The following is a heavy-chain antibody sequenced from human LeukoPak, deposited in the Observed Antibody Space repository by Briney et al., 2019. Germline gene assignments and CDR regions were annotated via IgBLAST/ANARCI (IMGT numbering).Heavy chain of an antibody. CDR2: INPNSGGT. J-gene: IGHJ6*02. V-gene: IGHV1-2*02. CDR1: GYTFTGYY. Sequence: GASVKVSCKASGYTFTGYYMHWVRQAPGQGLEWMGWINPNSGGTNYAQKFQGRVTMTRDTSISTAYMELSRLRSDDTAVYYCARDWIQLWYPYYYYYYGMDVWGQGTTVTVSS. CDR3: ARDWIQLWYPYYYYYYGMDV. D-gene: IGHD5-18*01.